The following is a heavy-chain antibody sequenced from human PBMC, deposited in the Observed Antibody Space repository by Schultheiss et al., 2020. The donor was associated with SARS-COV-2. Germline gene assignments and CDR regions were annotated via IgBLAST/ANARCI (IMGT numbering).Heavy chain of an antibody. Sequence: ASVKVSCKASGYTFTSYGISWVRQAPGQGLERMGWISAYNGNTNYAQKLQGRVTMTTDTSASTAYMELSSLRSEDTAVYYCARAPGIAVAGMLQWYYFDYWGQGTLVTVSS. CDR3: ARAPGIAVAGMLQWYYFDY. CDR2: ISAYNGNT. J-gene: IGHJ4*02. D-gene: IGHD6-19*01. V-gene: IGHV1-18*01. CDR1: GYTFTSYG.